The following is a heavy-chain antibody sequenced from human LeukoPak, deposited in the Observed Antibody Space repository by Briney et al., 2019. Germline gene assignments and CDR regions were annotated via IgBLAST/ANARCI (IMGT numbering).Heavy chain of an antibody. CDR3: ARGIQRGYDGFDV. CDR2: IYPDDSDT. Sequence: GESLKISCKGPGYSFTSYWIGWVRQIPGKGLEWMGFIYPDDSDTRYSPSFQGQVTISAAKSISTAYLQWSSLKASDTAMYYCARGIQRGYDGFDVWGQGTMVTVSS. V-gene: IGHV5-51*01. CDR1: GYSFTSYW. D-gene: IGHD5-18*01. J-gene: IGHJ3*01.